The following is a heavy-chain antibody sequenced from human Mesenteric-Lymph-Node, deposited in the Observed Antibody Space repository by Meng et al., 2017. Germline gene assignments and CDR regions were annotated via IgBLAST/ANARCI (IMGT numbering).Heavy chain of an antibody. CDR2: ICSGGST. D-gene: IGHD3-10*01. V-gene: IGHV3-66*02. Sequence: GGSLRLSCAASGFTVSSNYMSWVRQAPGKGLEWVSVICSGGSTYYADSVKGRFTISRDNSKNTLYLRMNSLRAEDTAVYYCARDKSPRITMVRGVIIPTTDFDYWGQGTLVTVSS. J-gene: IGHJ4*02. CDR1: GFTVSSNY. CDR3: ARDKSPRITMVRGVIIPTTDFDY.